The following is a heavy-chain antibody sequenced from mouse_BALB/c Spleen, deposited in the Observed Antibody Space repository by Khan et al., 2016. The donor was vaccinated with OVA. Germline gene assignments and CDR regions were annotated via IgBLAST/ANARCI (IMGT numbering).Heavy chain of an antibody. CDR3: AVIRCNDRYSVFDY. Sequence: EVQLQESGPGLVKPSQSLSLTRTVTGYSITSDYAWTWIRQFPGDKLEWMGYISYSGSTSYHPSLKSRISITRDTSKNRFFLQLNSVTTEDTATYYGAVIRCNDRYSVFDYWGQGNTLTVSS. CDR1: GYSITSDYA. V-gene: IGHV3-2*02. CDR2: ISYSGST. D-gene: IGHD2-14*01. J-gene: IGHJ2*01.